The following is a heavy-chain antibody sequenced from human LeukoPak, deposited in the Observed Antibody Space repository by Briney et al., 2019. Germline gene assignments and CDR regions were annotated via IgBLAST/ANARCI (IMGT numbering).Heavy chain of an antibody. Sequence: PGRSLRLSCAASGFTFSSYGMHWVRQAPGKGLEWVAVIWYDGSNKYYADSVKGRFTISRDNSKNTLYLQMNSLRTEDAAVYYCARSRVVVDAFDIWGQGTMVTVSS. J-gene: IGHJ3*02. CDR3: ARSRVVVDAFDI. D-gene: IGHD2-2*01. CDR2: IWYDGSNK. CDR1: GFTFSSYG. V-gene: IGHV3-30*19.